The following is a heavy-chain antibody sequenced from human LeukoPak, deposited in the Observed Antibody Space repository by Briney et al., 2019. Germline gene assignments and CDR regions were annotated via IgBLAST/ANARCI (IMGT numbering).Heavy chain of an antibody. CDR1: GYTFTSYD. CDR3: YDSSGYGAFDI. CDR2: MNPNSGNT. J-gene: IGHJ3*02. Sequence: ASVKVFCKASGYTFTSYDINWVRQATGQGLEWMGWMNPNSGNTGYAQKFQGRVTMTRNTSISTAYMELSSLRSEDTAVYYCYDSSGYGAFDIWGQGTMVTVSS. D-gene: IGHD3-22*01. V-gene: IGHV1-8*01.